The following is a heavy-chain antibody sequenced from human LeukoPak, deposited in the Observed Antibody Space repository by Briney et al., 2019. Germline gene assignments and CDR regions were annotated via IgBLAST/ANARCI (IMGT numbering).Heavy chain of an antibody. J-gene: IGHJ4*02. CDR1: GYTFTGHF. D-gene: IGHD5-12*01. CDR2: SNPNSGDT. Sequence: GASVKVSCKASGYTFTGHFIHWVRQAPGQGLEWMGWSNPNSGDTNYAQKFQGRVTMTRDTSISTVYMELSRGRSDDTAVYYCAREYSRYSGTYYDYWGQGTLVTVSS. CDR3: AREYSRYSGTYYDY. V-gene: IGHV1-2*02.